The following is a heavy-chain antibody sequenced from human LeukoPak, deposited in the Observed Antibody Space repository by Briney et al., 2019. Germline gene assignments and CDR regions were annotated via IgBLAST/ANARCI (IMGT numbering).Heavy chain of an antibody. CDR3: AKLDTAMVTNFDY. CDR2: SGSGGST. D-gene: IGHD5-18*01. V-gene: IGHV3-23*01. CDR1: GFTFSSYA. Sequence: PGGSLRLSWAASGFTFSSYAMSWVRQAPGKGLEWVSASGSGGSTYYADSVKGRFTISRDNSKNTLYLQMNSLRAEDTAVYYCAKLDTAMVTNFDYWGQGTLVTVSS. J-gene: IGHJ4*02.